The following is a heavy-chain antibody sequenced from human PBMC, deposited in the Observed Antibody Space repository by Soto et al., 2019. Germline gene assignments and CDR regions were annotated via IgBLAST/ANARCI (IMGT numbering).Heavy chain of an antibody. CDR3: ARAHALTFPFDY. V-gene: IGHV4-59*01. J-gene: IGHJ4*01. D-gene: IGHD2-2*01. Sequence: SETLSLTCTFSGGSMRNVYWSWIRQPPGKRLEWIGFIFHSGNAKYNPSLKSRVTISIDTSKSQFSLSLDSVTAADTAVYFCARAHALTFPFDYWGLGTLVTVSS. CDR2: IFHSGNA. CDR1: GGSMRNVY.